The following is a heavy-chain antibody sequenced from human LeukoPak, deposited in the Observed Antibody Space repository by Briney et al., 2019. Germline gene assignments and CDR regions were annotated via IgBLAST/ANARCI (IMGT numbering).Heavy chain of an antibody. V-gene: IGHV3-30-3*01. CDR3: AREYYYYGMDV. J-gene: IGHJ6*02. Sequence: GGSLRLSCAASGFTFSSYAMHWVRQAPGKGLEWVAVISYDGSNKYYADSVKGRFTISRDNSKNTLYLQMNSLRAEDTAVYYCAREYYYYGMDVWGQGATVTVSS. CDR2: ISYDGSNK. CDR1: GFTFSSYA.